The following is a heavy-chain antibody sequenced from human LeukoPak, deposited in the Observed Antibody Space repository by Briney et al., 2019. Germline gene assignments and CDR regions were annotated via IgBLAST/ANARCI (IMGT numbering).Heavy chain of an antibody. V-gene: IGHV3-66*01. CDR3: ARAPLWFGELLFDY. CDR1: GFTVSSNY. J-gene: IGHJ4*02. CDR2: IYSGGST. D-gene: IGHD3-10*01. Sequence: PGGSLRLSCAASGFTVSSNYMSWVRQAPGKGLEWVSVIYSGGSTYYADSVKGRFTISRDNSKNTLYLQMNSLRAEDTAVYYCARAPLWFGELLFDYWGQGTLVTVSS.